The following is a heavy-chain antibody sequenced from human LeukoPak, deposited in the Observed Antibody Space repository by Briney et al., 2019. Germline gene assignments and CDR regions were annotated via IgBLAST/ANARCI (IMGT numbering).Heavy chain of an antibody. CDR1: GYTFTSYG. V-gene: IGHV1-18*01. CDR3: ARGPYCSSTSCYPTFDWFDP. D-gene: IGHD2-2*01. J-gene: IGHJ5*02. Sequence: ASLKVSCKASGYTFTSYGISWVRQAPGQGLEWMGWISAYNGNTNYAQKLQGRVTMTTDTSTSTAYMELRSLRSDDTAVYYCARGPYCSSTSCYPTFDWFDPWGQGTLVTVSS. CDR2: ISAYNGNT.